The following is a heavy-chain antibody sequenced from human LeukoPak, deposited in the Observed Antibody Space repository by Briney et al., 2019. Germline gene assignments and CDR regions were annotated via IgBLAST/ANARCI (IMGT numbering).Heavy chain of an antibody. CDR2: INPNSGDT. V-gene: IGHV1-2*02. CDR1: GYTFTGYY. Sequence: ASVKVSCKASGYTFTGYYMHWVRQAPGQGLEWMGWINPNSGDTNYAQKFQGRVTMTRDTSISTAYMELSRLRSDDTAVYYCARVNVVVPAAIVGYYYGMDVWGQGTTVTVSS. D-gene: IGHD2-2*01. CDR3: ARVNVVVPAAIVGYYYGMDV. J-gene: IGHJ6*02.